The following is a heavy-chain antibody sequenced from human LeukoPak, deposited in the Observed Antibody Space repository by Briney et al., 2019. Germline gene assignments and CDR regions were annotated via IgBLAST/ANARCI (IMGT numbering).Heavy chain of an antibody. D-gene: IGHD3-22*01. CDR1: GFTFSSYS. Sequence: GGSLRLSCAASGFTFSSYSMNWVRQAPGKGLEWVSYISSSSSTIYYADSVKGRFTISRDNAKNSLYLQMNSLRAEDTAVYYCARVSGYYPYYFDYWGQGTLVTVSS. J-gene: IGHJ4*02. CDR2: ISSSSSTI. V-gene: IGHV3-48*04. CDR3: ARVSGYYPYYFDY.